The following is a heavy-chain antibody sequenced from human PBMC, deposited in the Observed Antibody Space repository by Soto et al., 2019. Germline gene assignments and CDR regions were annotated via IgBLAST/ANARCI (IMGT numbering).Heavy chain of an antibody. CDR3: ASSYDSSGYDAFDF. J-gene: IGHJ3*01. D-gene: IGHD3-22*01. Sequence: SETLSLTCAVSGGSVSSGDYYWGWIRQPPGKGLELIGYIYYNGGTYYNPSLKSRAFISIDTSENQFSLKLSSVTAADTAVYYCASSYDSSGYDAFDFSGQGTMVTLS. CDR1: GGSVSSGDYY. V-gene: IGHV4-30-4*01. CDR2: IYYNGGT.